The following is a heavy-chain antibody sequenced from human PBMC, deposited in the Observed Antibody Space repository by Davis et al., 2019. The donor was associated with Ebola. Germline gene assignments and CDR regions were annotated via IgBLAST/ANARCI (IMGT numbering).Heavy chain of an antibody. V-gene: IGHV4-39*01. Sequence: SETLSLTCTVSGGSISSSYYYWGWIRQPPGKGLEWIGSIYYSGSTYYNPSLKSRVTISVDTSKNQFSLKLSSVTAADTAVYYCARRSGSFAFDYWGQGTLVTVSS. CDR3: ARRSGSFAFDY. J-gene: IGHJ4*02. D-gene: IGHD1-26*01. CDR2: IYYSGST. CDR1: GGSISSSYYY.